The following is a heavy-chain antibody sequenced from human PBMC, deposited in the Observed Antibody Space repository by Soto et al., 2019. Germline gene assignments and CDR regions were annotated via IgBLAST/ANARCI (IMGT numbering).Heavy chain of an antibody. Sequence: ASVKVSCKASGYTFTGYYMHWVRQAPGQGLEWMGWIDPNSGGTNYAQKFQGRVTMTRDTSISTAYMELSRLRSDDTAVYYCARDSGPYEYVWGSYRLDPYYFDYWGQGTLVTVSS. J-gene: IGHJ4*02. D-gene: IGHD3-16*02. CDR3: ARDSGPYEYVWGSYRLDPYYFDY. CDR2: IDPNSGGT. CDR1: GYTFTGYY. V-gene: IGHV1-2*02.